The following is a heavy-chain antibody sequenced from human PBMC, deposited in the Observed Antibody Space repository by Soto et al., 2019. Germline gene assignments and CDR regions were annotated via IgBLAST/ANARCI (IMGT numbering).Heavy chain of an antibody. V-gene: IGHV3-30*18. Sequence: LRLSCAASGFTFSSYGMHWVRQAPGKGLEWVAVISYDGSNKYYADSVKGRFTISRDNSKNTLYLQMNSLRAEDTAVYYCAKPTAKGEYYFDYWGQGTLVTVSS. J-gene: IGHJ4*02. CDR3: AKPTAKGEYYFDY. CDR1: GFTFSSYG. CDR2: ISYDGSNK. D-gene: IGHD3-10*01.